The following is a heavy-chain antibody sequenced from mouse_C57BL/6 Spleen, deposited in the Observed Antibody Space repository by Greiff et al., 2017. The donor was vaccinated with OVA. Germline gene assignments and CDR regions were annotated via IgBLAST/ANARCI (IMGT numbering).Heavy chain of an antibody. J-gene: IGHJ1*03. CDR1: GYTFTSYW. CDR2: IDPSDSYT. Sequence: QVQLQQPGAELVMPGASVKLSCKASGYTFTSYWMHWVKQRPGHGLEWIGEIDPSDSYTNYNQKFTGKSTLTVDKSSSTAYMQLSSLPSEDSAVYYCDVRDGIDDWGTGTTVTVSS. CDR3: DVRDGIDD. D-gene: IGHD1-2*01. V-gene: IGHV1-69*01.